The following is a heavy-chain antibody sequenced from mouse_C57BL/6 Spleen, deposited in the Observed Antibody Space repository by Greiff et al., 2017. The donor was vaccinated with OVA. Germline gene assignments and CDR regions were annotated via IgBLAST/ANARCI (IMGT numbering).Heavy chain of an antibody. D-gene: IGHD1-1*01. V-gene: IGHV1-63*01. CDR2: IYPGGGYT. CDR1: GYTFTNYW. J-gene: IGHJ2*01. Sequence: QVQLKESGAELVRPGTSVKMSCKASGYTFTNYWIGWAKQRPGHGLEWIGDIYPGGGYTNYNEKFKGKATLTADKSSSTAYMQFSSLTSEDSAIYYCARSGGSSFFDYWGQGTTLTVSS. CDR3: ARSGGSSFFDY.